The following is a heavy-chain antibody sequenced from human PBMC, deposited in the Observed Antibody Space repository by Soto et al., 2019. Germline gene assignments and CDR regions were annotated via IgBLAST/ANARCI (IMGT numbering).Heavy chain of an antibody. V-gene: IGHV1-18*01. J-gene: IGHJ4*02. CDR3: AREPYFDYSYYFDY. CDR2: ISAYNGNT. Sequence: ASVKVSCKASGSTFTSYGISWVRQAPGQGLEWMGWISAYNGNTNYAQKLQGRVTMTTDTSTSTAYMELRSLRSDDTAVYYCAREPYFDYSYYFDYWGQGTLVTVSS. D-gene: IGHD3-9*01. CDR1: GSTFTSYG.